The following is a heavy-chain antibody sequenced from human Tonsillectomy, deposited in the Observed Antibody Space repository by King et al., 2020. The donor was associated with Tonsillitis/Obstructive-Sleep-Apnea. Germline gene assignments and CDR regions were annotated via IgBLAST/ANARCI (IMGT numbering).Heavy chain of an antibody. CDR2: IRSDGVTT. CDR1: GFTFNSYW. D-gene: IGHD6-6*01. CDR3: ARTLVQGIYYFDY. Sequence: VQLVESGGGLVKPGGSLRLSCAASGFTFNSYWMHWVRQAPGKGLVWVSRIRSDGVTTDYADSVKGRFTISRDNAKNTLYLQMSSLRVEDTAVYCARTLVQGIYYFDYWGQGTLVTVSS. J-gene: IGHJ4*02. V-gene: IGHV3-74*01.